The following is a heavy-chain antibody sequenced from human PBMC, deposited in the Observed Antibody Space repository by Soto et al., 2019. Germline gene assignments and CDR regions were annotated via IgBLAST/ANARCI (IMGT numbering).Heavy chain of an antibody. Sequence: EVQLVESGGGLVKPGGSLRLSCEASGFTFSNYNMNWVRQAPGKGLEWVSYISDSSSYINYADSVKGRFTISRDNAKSSLYLQMNSLRAEDTAVYYCARGWYSSGWYFDSWGQGTLVTVAS. CDR1: GFTFSNYN. CDR3: ARGWYSSGWYFDS. V-gene: IGHV3-21*01. J-gene: IGHJ4*02. D-gene: IGHD6-19*01. CDR2: ISDSSSYI.